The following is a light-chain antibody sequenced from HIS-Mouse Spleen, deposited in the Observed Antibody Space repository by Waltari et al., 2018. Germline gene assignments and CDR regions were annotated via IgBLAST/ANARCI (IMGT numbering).Light chain of an antibody. CDR2: EGS. CDR1: SSDVGSDHL. CDR3: CSYAGSSTVV. Sequence: QSALTQPASVSGSPGPSIPISCTGTSSDVGSDHLVPWDQQHPGKAPKLMIYEGSKRPSGVSNRFSGSKSGNTASLTISGLQAEDEADYYCCSYAGSSTVVFGGGTKLTVL. J-gene: IGLJ2*01. V-gene: IGLV2-23*01.